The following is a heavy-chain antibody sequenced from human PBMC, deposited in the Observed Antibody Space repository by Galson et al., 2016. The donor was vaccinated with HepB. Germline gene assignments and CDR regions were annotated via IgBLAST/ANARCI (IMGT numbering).Heavy chain of an antibody. CDR1: GFTFSSYG. Sequence: SLRLSCAASGFTFSSYGMHWVRQAPGKGLVWVAVASYDGSNNYYPDSVKDRFTVSRDNSKNTLYLQMNSLRTEDTAVYYCARDANRAYCRGDCYWFDYWGPGTLVTVSS. D-gene: IGHD2-21*02. V-gene: IGHV3-30-3*01. CDR2: ASYDGSNN. CDR3: ARDANRAYCRGDCYWFDY. J-gene: IGHJ4*02.